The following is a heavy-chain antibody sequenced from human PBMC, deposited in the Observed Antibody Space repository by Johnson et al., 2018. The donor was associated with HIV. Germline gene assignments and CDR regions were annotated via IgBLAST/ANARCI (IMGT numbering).Heavy chain of an antibody. CDR2: IRYDGSNK. D-gene: IGHD1-7*01. CDR1: GFTFSSYG. Sequence: QVQLVESGGGVVQPGGSLRLSCAASGFTFSSYGMHWVRQAPGKGLEWVAFIRYDGSNKYYADSVKGRFTISRDNSKNTLYLQMNSLRAEDTAVYYCTTERNWNSVPDVDAFDIWGQGTMVTVSS. J-gene: IGHJ3*02. V-gene: IGHV3-30*02. CDR3: TTERNWNSVPDVDAFDI.